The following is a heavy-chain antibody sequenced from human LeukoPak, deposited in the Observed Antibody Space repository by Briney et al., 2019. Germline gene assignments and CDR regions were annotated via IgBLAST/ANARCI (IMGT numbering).Heavy chain of an antibody. CDR1: GGSFSGYY. Sequence: SETLSLTCAVYGGSFSGYYWSWIRQPPGKGLEWIGEINHSGSTNYNPSLKSRVTISVDTSKNQFSLKSSSVTAADTAVYYCARRRVVVVAATIPSLKRYWYFDLWGRGTLVTVSS. J-gene: IGHJ2*01. D-gene: IGHD2-15*01. CDR2: INHSGST. CDR3: ARRRVVVVAATIPSLKRYWYFDL. V-gene: IGHV4-34*01.